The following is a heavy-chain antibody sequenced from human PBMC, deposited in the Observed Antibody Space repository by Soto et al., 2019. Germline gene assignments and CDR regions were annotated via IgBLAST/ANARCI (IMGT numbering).Heavy chain of an antibody. CDR2: IYSGGNT. Sequence: EVQLVESGGSLVQPGGSLRLSCAASGFSVSSNYMTWVRQAPGQGLECVSVIYSGGNTYYADSVKGRFTISRDNSKNTLYLQMNNVRAEDSAVYYGARRHFYGSDWGQGTLVTVSS. D-gene: IGHD3-10*01. J-gene: IGHJ4*02. V-gene: IGHV3-66*04. CDR3: ARRHFYGSD. CDR1: GFSVSSNY.